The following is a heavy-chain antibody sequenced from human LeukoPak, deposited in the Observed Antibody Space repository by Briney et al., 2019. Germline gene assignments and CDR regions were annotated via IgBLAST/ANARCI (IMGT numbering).Heavy chain of an antibody. CDR2: IIPIFGTA. CDR1: GGTFSSYA. J-gene: IGHJ4*02. V-gene: IGHV1-69*13. D-gene: IGHD2-21*01. CDR3: ARGDSVVVIAIPDYFDY. Sequence: ASVKVSCKASGGTFSSYAISWVRQAPGQGLEWMGGIIPIFGTANYAQKFQGRVTITADGSTSTAYMELSSLRSEDTAVYCCARGDSVVVIAIPDYFDYWGQGTLVTVSS.